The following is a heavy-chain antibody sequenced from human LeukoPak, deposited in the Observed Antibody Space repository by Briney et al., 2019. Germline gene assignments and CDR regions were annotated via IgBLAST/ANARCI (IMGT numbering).Heavy chain of an antibody. J-gene: IGHJ5*02. CDR2: ISSSGSTI. CDR1: GFTFSDYY. D-gene: IGHD3-3*01. V-gene: IGHV3-11*04. Sequence: GGSLRLSCAASGFTFSDYYMSWIRQAPGKGLEWVSYISSSGSTIYYADSVKGRFTTSRDNAKNSLYLQMNSLRAEDTAVYYCTRGYYHFWSGYYPWGQGTLVTVSS. CDR3: TRGYYHFWSGYYP.